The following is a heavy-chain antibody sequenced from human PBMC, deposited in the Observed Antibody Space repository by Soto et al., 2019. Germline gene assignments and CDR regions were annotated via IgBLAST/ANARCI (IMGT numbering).Heavy chain of an antibody. CDR2: IYYSGST. D-gene: IGHD3-16*01. J-gene: IGHJ4*02. CDR3: AFGRRGDFDY. V-gene: IGHV4-31*03. CDR1: GGSISSGGYY. Sequence: SETLSLTCTVSGGSISSGGYYWSWIRQHPGKGLEWIGYIYYSGSTYDNPSLKSRVTISVDTSKNQFSLKLSSVTAADTAVYYCAFGRRGDFDYWGQGTLVTVSS.